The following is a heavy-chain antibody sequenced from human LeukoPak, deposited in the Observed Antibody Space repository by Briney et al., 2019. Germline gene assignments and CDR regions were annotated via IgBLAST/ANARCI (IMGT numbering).Heavy chain of an antibody. Sequence: SETLSLTCTVSGGSISSYYWSWIRQPAGKGLEWIGRIYTSGNTNYNPSLKSRVTMSVDTSKNQFSLKLSSVTAADTAVYYCASQRVVTRYFDYWGQGTLVTVSS. J-gene: IGHJ4*02. CDR2: IYTSGNT. V-gene: IGHV4-4*07. CDR3: ASQRVVTRYFDY. D-gene: IGHD3-3*01. CDR1: GGSISSYY.